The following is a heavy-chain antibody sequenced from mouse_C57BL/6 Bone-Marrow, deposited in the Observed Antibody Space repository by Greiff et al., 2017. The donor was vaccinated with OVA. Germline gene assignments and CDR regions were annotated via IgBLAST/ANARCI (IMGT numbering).Heavy chain of an antibody. CDR3: ARRDAWFAY. CDR2: ISYDGSN. Sequence: EVKLMESGPGLVKHSQSLSLTCSVTGYSITSGYYWNWIRQFPGNKLEWMGYISYDGSNNYNPSLKNRISSTRDTSKNQFFLKLYAVTTDDTATYYCARRDAWFAYWGQGTLVTVSA. D-gene: IGHD3-3*01. CDR1: GYSITSGYY. J-gene: IGHJ3*01. V-gene: IGHV3-6*01.